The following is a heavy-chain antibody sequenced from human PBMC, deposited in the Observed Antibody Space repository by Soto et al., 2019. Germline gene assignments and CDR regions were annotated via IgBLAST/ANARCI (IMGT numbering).Heavy chain of an antibody. V-gene: IGHV3-23*01. CDR1: GFTFSSYA. D-gene: IGHD6-19*01. CDR2: ISGSGGST. CDR3: AKDQSSGSEIDWFDP. J-gene: IGHJ5*02. Sequence: GSLRLSCAASGFTFSSYAMSWVRQAPGKGLEWVSAISGSGGSTYYADSVKGRFTISRDNSKNTLYLQMNSLRAEDTAVYYCAKDQSSGSEIDWFDPWGQGTLVTVSS.